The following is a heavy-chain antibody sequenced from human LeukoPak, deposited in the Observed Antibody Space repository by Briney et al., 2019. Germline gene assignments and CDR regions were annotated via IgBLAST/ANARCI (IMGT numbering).Heavy chain of an antibody. J-gene: IGHJ3*02. V-gene: IGHV4-59*01. Sequence: SETLSLTCTVSGGSISSYYWSWIRQPPGKGREWIGYIYYSGSTNYNPSLKSRVTISVDTSKNQFSLKLSSVTAADTAVYYCARDRIVGAVNAFDIWGQGTMVTVSS. CDR3: ARDRIVGAVNAFDI. D-gene: IGHD1-26*01. CDR2: IYYSGST. CDR1: GGSISSYY.